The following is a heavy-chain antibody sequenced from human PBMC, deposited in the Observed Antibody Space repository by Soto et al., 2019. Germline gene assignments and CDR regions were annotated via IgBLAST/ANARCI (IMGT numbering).Heavy chain of an antibody. D-gene: IGHD6-13*01. CDR2: ITSSGDYI. CDR1: GFTFSSYN. CDR3: ARDRQLIQDWFDP. V-gene: IGHV3-21*01. J-gene: IGHJ5*02. Sequence: GGSLRLSCAASGFTFSSYNMNWVRQAPGKGLEWVSSITSSGDYIFYADSVKGRFTISRDNAQNSLYLQMSSLRADDTAVYYCARDRQLIQDWFDPWGQGXLVTVYS.